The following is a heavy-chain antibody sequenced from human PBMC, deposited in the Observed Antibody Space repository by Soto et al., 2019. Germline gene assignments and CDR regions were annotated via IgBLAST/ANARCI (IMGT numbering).Heavy chain of an antibody. D-gene: IGHD2-21*02. CDR2: ISHDGSIK. V-gene: IGHV3-30*18. J-gene: IGHJ4*02. Sequence: QVQLVESGGGVVQPGRSLRLSCAASGFTFSSYGMHWVRQAPGKGLEWVAVISHDGSIKYYADSVKGRFTISRDHAKNTLYRQMNRLRAEDTAVYYCAKADAPGLQVVTAVLTRIDYWGQGTLVTVSS. CDR1: GFTFSSYG. CDR3: AKADAPGLQVVTAVLTRIDY.